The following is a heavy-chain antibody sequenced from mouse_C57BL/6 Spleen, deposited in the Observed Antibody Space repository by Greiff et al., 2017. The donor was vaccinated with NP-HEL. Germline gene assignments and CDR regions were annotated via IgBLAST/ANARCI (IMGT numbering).Heavy chain of an antibody. V-gene: IGHV1-82*01. J-gene: IGHJ4*01. Sequence: VQLQESGPELVKPGASVKISCKASGYAFSSSWMNWVKQRPGQGLEWIGRIYPGDGDTNYNGKFKGKATLTADKSSSTAYMQLSSLTSEDSAVYFCARWLNAMDYWGQGTSVTVSS. CDR3: ARWLNAMDY. D-gene: IGHD2-2*01. CDR1: GYAFSSSW. CDR2: IYPGDGDT.